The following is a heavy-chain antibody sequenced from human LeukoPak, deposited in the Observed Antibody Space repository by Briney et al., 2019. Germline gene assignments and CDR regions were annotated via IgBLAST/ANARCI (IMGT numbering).Heavy chain of an antibody. CDR3: ARDLPYSSSWESIDY. J-gene: IGHJ4*02. CDR2: ISTYNGNT. D-gene: IGHD6-13*01. Sequence: ASVKVSCTASGYTFTSYGILWVRQAPGQGLEWMGWISTYNGNTNYAQKIQGRVTMTTDTSTSTAYMELRSLRSDDTAVYYCARDLPYSSSWESIDYWGQGTLVTVSS. V-gene: IGHV1-18*01. CDR1: GYTFTSYG.